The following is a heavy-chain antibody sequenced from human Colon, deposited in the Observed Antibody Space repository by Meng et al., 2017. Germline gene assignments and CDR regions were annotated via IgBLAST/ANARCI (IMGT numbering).Heavy chain of an antibody. V-gene: IGHV4-4*02. CDR1: GVSISTTNW. Sequence: QMQLRESGPGLVKPSGTLSLTCAVSGVSISTTNWWTWFRQSPGKGLEWIGEIAHTGRTNYNRSLKSRVTVSMDKSKNHFSLNVTSVTAADTPVYYCGTTDINYCPIHYWGQGTLVTVSS. CDR2: IAHTGRT. CDR3: GTTDINYCPIHY. J-gene: IGHJ4*02. D-gene: IGHD1/OR15-1a*01.